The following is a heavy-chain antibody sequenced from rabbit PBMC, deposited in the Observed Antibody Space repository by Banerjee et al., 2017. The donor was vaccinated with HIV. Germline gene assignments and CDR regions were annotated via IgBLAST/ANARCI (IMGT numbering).Heavy chain of an antibody. CDR3: ARDQDYYTYGYAGYDL. Sequence: QEQLEESGGDLVKPEGSLTLTCTASGFSFSSNYWICWVRQAPGKGLEWIGCIYTGSGSTWYASWAKGRFTISRTSSTTVTLQMTSLTAADTATYFCARDQDYYTYGYAGYDLWGPGTLVTVS. CDR1: GFSFSSNYW. V-gene: IGHV1S45*01. CDR2: IYTGSGST. J-gene: IGHJ4*01. D-gene: IGHD6-1*01.